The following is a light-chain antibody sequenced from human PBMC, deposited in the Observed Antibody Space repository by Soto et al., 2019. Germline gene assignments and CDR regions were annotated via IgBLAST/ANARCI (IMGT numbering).Light chain of an antibody. CDR3: QQRTNWHPWT. J-gene: IGKJ1*01. CDR2: DAA. V-gene: IGKV3-11*01. Sequence: EILLTQSPATLSLFPGERATLSCRASQSIGRSLAWYQQRPGQAPRLLIYDAATRATGIPARFSGSGSGTVFTLTIGSLEHEDFAFYYCQQRTNWHPWTFGQGTKVDIK. CDR1: QSIGRS.